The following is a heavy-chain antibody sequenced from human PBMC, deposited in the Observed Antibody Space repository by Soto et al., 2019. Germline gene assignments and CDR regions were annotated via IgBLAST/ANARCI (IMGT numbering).Heavy chain of an antibody. Sequence: PSETLSLTCNVSGGSITNSGYYWGWIRQPPGKGLEWIGSIYYSGSTYYSPSLKSRVTISVDTSKSQFSLNVTSVTAADTAVYFCARGRYCLTGRCFPNWFDSWGQGALVTVSS. J-gene: IGHJ5*01. CDR2: IYYSGST. V-gene: IGHV4-39*01. D-gene: IGHD7-27*01. CDR1: GGSITNSGYY. CDR3: ARGRYCLTGRCFPNWFDS.